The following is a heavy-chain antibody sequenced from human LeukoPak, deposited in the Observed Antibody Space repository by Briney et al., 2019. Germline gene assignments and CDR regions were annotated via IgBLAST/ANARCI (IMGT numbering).Heavy chain of an antibody. CDR1: GFTFSSYA. V-gene: IGHV3-23*01. D-gene: IGHD4-23*01. J-gene: IGHJ5*02. Sequence: VGSLRLSCAASGFTFSSYAMSWVRQAPGKGLEWVSAISGSGGSTYYADSVKGRFTISGDNSKNTLYLQMNSLRAEDTAVYYCAKEIRWQSWFDPWGQGTLVSVSS. CDR3: AKEIRWQSWFDP. CDR2: ISGSGGST.